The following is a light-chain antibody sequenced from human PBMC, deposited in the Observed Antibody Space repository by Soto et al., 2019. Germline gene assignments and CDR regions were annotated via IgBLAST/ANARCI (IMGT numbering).Light chain of an antibody. CDR1: SSDVGGYNY. CDR3: SSYTSSSTPYV. V-gene: IGLV2-14*01. Sequence: QSVLTQPASVSGSPGQSITISCTGTSSDVGGYNYVSWYQQHPGKAPKLMIYEVSNRPSGVSNRFSSAKSGNTASLTISGRQAEDEADYYVSSYTSSSTPYVFGTGTKLTVL. J-gene: IGLJ1*01. CDR2: EVS.